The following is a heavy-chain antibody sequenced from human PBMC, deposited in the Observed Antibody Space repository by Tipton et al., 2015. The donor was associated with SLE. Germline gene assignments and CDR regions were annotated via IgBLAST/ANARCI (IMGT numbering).Heavy chain of an antibody. CDR1: SYSIYNGFY. CDR2: IYRSGTA. V-gene: IGHV4-38-2*02. J-gene: IGHJ3*01. D-gene: IGHD5-24*01. CDR3: GRARVGMGYVFDV. Sequence: TLSLTCSVSSYSIYNGFYWGWIRQSPGKGLEWIGSIYRSGTAYYNPSLKSRVTMSVDTSKNQFSLRLTSVTAADTAQYYCGRARVGMGYVFDVWGQGTMVTVSS.